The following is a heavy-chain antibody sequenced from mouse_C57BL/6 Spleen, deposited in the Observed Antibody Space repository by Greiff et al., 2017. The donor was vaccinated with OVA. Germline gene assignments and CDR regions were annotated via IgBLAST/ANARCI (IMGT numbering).Heavy chain of an antibody. D-gene: IGHD2-5*01. Sequence: QVQLQQPGAELVKPGASVKLSCKASGYTFTSYWMHWVKQRPGQGLEWIGMIHPNSGSTNYNEKFKSKATLTVDKSSSTAYMQLSSLTSEDSAVYYCARWSYYYSNDGAYWGQGTLVTVSA. CDR1: GYTFTSYW. V-gene: IGHV1-64*01. J-gene: IGHJ3*01. CDR2: IHPNSGST. CDR3: ARWSYYYSNDGAY.